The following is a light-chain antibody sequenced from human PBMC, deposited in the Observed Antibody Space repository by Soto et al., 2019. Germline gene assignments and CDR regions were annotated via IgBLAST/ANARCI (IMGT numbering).Light chain of an antibody. CDR2: DAS. CDR1: QSVSSY. Sequence: EIVLTQSPATLSLSPVERATLSCRASQSVSSYLAWYQQKPGQAPRLLIYDASNRATGIPARFSGSGSGTDFTLTISSLEPEDFAVYYCQQRSNGYTFGQGTKLEIK. V-gene: IGKV3-11*01. J-gene: IGKJ2*01. CDR3: QQRSNGYT.